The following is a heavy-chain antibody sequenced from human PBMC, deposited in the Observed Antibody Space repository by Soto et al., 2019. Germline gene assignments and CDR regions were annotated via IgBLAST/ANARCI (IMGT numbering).Heavy chain of an antibody. CDR2: IHHSRGT. V-gene: IGHV4-34*01. CDR3: ARRQIVQKIVDQ. J-gene: IGHJ4*02. Sequence: PSETLSLTCAVYGGSFSCYYWSWIRQPPGKGLEWIGEIHHSRGTNYSPSLESRVTISADTSKRHFSLKLSSVTAADTAVYYCARRQIVQKIVDQWGQGTPVTVSS. D-gene: IGHD2-2*01. CDR1: GGSFSCYY.